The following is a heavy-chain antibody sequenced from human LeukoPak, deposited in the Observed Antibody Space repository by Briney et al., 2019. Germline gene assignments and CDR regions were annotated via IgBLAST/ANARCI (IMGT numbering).Heavy chain of an antibody. CDR2: IYSGGST. CDR3: ARVCLDDSSGYYLAGCFDY. V-gene: IGHV3-53*01. Sequence: PGGSLRLSCAASGFTVSSNYMSWVRQAPGKGLEWVSVIYSGGSTYYADSVKGRFTISRDNSKNTLYLQMNSLRAEDTAVYYCARVCLDDSSGYYLAGCFDYWGQGTLVTVSS. CDR1: GFTVSSNY. D-gene: IGHD3-22*01. J-gene: IGHJ4*02.